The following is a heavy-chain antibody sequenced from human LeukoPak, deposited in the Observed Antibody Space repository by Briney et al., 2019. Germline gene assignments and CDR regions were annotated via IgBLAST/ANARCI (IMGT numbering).Heavy chain of an antibody. CDR1: GYSFSHFW. CDR2: VYPDDSDI. V-gene: IGHV5-51*01. Sequence: GESLKISCKGSGYSFSHFWIGWVRQVPGKGPEWMGIVYPDDSDIRYNPSFRGQVTISVDRSINTAYLQWSSLKASDTAMYYCARPLTMVRGSIIDFDYWGQGTLVTVSS. J-gene: IGHJ4*02. D-gene: IGHD3-10*01. CDR3: ARPLTMVRGSIIDFDY.